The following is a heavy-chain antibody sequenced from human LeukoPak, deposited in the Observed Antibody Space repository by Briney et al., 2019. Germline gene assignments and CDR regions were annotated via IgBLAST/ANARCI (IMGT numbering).Heavy chain of an antibody. D-gene: IGHD4-23*01. CDR2: ISYDGSNK. CDR3: ARDGRTTVVTGGAPSLDY. Sequence: PGGSLRLSCAASGFTFSSYAMSWVRQAPGKGLEWVAVISYDGSNKYYADSVKGRFTISRDNSKNTLYLQMNSLRAEDTAVYYCARDGRTTVVTGGAPSLDYWGQGTLVTVSS. J-gene: IGHJ4*02. V-gene: IGHV3-30-3*01. CDR1: GFTFSSYA.